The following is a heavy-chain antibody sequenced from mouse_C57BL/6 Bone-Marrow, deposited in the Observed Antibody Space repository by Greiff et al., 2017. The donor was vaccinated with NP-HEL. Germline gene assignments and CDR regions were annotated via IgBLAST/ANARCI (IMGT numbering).Heavy chain of an antibody. V-gene: IGHV5-6*01. CDR3: ARGAWFAN. CDR2: ISSGGSYT. Sequence: EVMLVESGGDLVKPGGSLKLSCAASGFTFSSYGMSWVRQTPDKRLEWVATISSGGSYTYYPDSVKGRFPISRANAKNTLYLQLSSLKAEDTAMDYCARGAWFANGGQGTLVTVSA. J-gene: IGHJ3*01. CDR1: GFTFSSYG.